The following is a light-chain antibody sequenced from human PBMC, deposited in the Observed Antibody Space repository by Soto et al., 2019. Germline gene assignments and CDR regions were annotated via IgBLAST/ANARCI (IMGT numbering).Light chain of an antibody. CDR3: CSYAGSSTWV. J-gene: IGLJ3*02. CDR1: SSDVGGYDY. CDR2: EGS. V-gene: IGLV2-23*01. Sequence: QSVLTQPASVSGSPGQSITISCTGTSSDVGGYDYVSWYQQQPGKAPKLMIYEGSKRPSGVSNRFSGSKSGNTASLTISGLQAEDEADYYCCSYAGSSTWVFGGGTKVTVL.